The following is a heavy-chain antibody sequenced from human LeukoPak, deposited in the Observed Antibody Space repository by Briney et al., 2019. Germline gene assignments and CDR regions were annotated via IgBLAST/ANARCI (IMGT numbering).Heavy chain of an antibody. CDR2: IYGGGST. V-gene: IGHV3-53*01. Sequence: GGSLRLSCTVAGFTVSSNYMSWVRQAPGKGLEWVSVIYGGGSTYYADSVSGRFTISRDNSKNILYLQMNSLRAEDTADYCCARNHLLGYWYFDLWGRGTQVTVSS. CDR3: ARNHLLGYWYFDL. J-gene: IGHJ2*01. CDR1: GFTVSSNY. D-gene: IGHD1-26*01.